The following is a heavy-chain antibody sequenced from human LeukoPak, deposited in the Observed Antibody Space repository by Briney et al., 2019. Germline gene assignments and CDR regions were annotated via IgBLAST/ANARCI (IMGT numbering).Heavy chain of an antibody. CDR3: ARLGAAGYYYYYMDV. D-gene: IGHD6-13*01. J-gene: IGHJ6*03. Sequence: SETLSLTCTVSGGSISSSSYYWGWIRQPPGKGLEWIGSIYYSGSTYYNPSLKSRVTISVDTSKNQFSLKLSSVTAADTAVYYCARLGAAGYYYYYMDVWGKGTTVTISS. CDR2: IYYSGST. CDR1: GGSISSSSYY. V-gene: IGHV4-39*01.